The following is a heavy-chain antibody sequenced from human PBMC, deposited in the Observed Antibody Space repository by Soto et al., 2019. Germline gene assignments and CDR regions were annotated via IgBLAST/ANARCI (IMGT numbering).Heavy chain of an antibody. D-gene: IGHD2-8*02. Sequence: QVQLVESGGGVVQPGTSLRLSCAVSGFTVSTYGMHWVRQAPGKGLEWVAVISRDGGTKYYADSVKGRFTISRDNSRNTLFLEMNSLRSDNMAVYYCTGEVASSYWGQGTLVTVSS. J-gene: IGHJ4*02. V-gene: IGHV3-30*03. CDR1: GFTVSTYG. CDR3: TGEVASSY. CDR2: ISRDGGTK.